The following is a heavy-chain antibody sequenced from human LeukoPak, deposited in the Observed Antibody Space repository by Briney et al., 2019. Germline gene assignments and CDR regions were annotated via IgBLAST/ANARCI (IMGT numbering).Heavy chain of an antibody. CDR1: GYTFTSYD. CDR3: ARIETSHYDFWSGSYY. Sequence: ASVKVSCKASGYTFTSYDINWVRQATGQGLEWMGWMNPNSGNTGYAQKLQGRVTMTRNTSISTAYMELSSLRSEDTAVYYCARIETSHYDFWSGSYYWGQGTLVTVSS. D-gene: IGHD3-3*01. CDR2: MNPNSGNT. J-gene: IGHJ4*02. V-gene: IGHV1-8*01.